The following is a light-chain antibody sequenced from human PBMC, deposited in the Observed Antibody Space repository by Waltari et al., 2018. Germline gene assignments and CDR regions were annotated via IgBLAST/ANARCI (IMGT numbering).Light chain of an antibody. CDR1: SSDVGSYNL. CDR2: EVS. J-gene: IGLJ3*02. Sequence: QSALTQPASVSGSPGQSITIPCPGTSSDVGSYNLFSWYQQPPGKAPKLMIYEVSKRPSGVSNRFSGSKSGNTASLTISGLQAEDEADYYCCSYAGSSTLVFGGGTKLTVL. CDR3: CSYAGSSTLV. V-gene: IGLV2-23*02.